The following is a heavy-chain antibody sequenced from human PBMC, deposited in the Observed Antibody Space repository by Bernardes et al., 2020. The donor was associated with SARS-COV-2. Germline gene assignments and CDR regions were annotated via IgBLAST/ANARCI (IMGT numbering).Heavy chain of an antibody. CDR1: GFTFDDYG. CDR2: INWNGGST. D-gene: IGHD3-22*01. Sequence: GGSLRLSCAASGFTFDDYGMSWVRQAPGKGLEWVSGINWNGGSTGYADSVKGRFTISRDNAKNSLYLQMNSLRAEDTALYHCASLPSSGYYNDAFDIWGQGTMVTVSS. CDR3: ASLPSSGYYNDAFDI. V-gene: IGHV3-20*01. J-gene: IGHJ3*02.